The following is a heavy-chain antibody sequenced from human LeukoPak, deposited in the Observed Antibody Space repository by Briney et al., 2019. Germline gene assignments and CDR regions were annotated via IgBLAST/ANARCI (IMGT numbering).Heavy chain of an antibody. CDR3: ARGPVIIAAAGSGNGTEGNYYYYYMDV. V-gene: IGHV4-39*07. Sequence: ASETLSLTCTVSGGSISSSSYYWGWIRQPPGKGLEWIGSIYHSGSTNYNPSLKSRVTISVDKSKNQFSLKLSSVTAADTAVYYCARGPVIIAAAGSGNGTEGNYYYYYMDVWGKGTTVTVSS. CDR2: IYHSGST. CDR1: GGSISSSSYY. D-gene: IGHD6-13*01. J-gene: IGHJ6*03.